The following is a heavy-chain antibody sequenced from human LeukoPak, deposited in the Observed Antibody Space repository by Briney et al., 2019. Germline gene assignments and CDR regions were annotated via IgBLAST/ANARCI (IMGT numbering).Heavy chain of an antibody. D-gene: IGHD5-24*01. V-gene: IGHV4-34*01. CDR3: ARVGRWLQSTDY. J-gene: IGHJ4*02. CDR2: INHSGST. CDR1: GGSISSYY. Sequence: SETLSLTCTVSGGSISSYYWSWIRQPPGKGLEWIGEINHSGSTNYNPSLKSRVTISVDTSKNQFSLKLSSVTAADTAVYYCARVGRWLQSTDYWGQGTLVTVSS.